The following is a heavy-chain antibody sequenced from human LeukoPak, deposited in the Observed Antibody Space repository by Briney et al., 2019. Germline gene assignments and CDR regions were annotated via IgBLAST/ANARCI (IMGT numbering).Heavy chain of an antibody. V-gene: IGHV3-23*01. CDR1: GYTFSSFE. D-gene: IGHD3-22*01. CDR2: MSGNGGSA. J-gene: IGHJ6*02. Sequence: GGSLRLSCAASGYTFSSFEMSWVRQAPGQGLEWVAAMSGNGGSAYYADTVKGRVTISRDNSRNSPSLQMNSLRAEDTAVYYCSRFDLYYDCTYYASDGLDVWGQGTTVTVSS. CDR3: SRFDLYYDCTYYASDGLDV.